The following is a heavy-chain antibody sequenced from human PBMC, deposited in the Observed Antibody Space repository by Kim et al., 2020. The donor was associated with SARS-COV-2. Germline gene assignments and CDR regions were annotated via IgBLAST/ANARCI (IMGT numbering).Heavy chain of an antibody. Sequence: ASVKVSCKASGYMFINYYINWVRQAPGQGLEWMGVINPNAGSTTLPQKFQDRVTMTRDTSTSTVYMEVDKLRDEDTAVYYCTREGAVEEPIDYWGQGTQVTVSS. V-gene: IGHV1-46*01. CDR1: GYMFINYY. CDR2: INPNAGST. D-gene: IGHD6-19*01. J-gene: IGHJ4*02. CDR3: TREGAVEEPIDY.